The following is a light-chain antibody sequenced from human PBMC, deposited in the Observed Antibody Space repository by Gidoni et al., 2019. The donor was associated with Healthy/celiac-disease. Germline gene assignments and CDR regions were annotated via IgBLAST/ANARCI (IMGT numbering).Light chain of an antibody. CDR1: QSLLHSNGYNS. CDR2: LGS. V-gene: IGKV2-28*01. CDR3: MQALQTPYT. J-gene: IGKJ2*01. Sequence: DIVMTQSPLSLPVTPGEPASISCRSSQSLLHSNGYNSLEWYLQKPGQSPQLLIYLGSNRASGLPGRFSGSGSGTDFTLKISRVEAEDVGVYYCMQALQTPYTFGQGTKLEIK.